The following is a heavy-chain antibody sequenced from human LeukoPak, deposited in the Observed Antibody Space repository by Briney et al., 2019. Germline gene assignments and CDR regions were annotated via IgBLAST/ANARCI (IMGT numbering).Heavy chain of an antibody. D-gene: IGHD3-9*01. J-gene: IGHJ4*02. CDR2: IKKDGSEK. Sequence: PGGSLRLSCAASGFSFSDCWMNWVRQAPGKGLEWVAIIKKDGSEKYYVDSVKGRFTISRDNAKNSLYLQMNSLRAEDTAVYYCARGVVRYFDYWGQGALVTVSS. CDR1: GFSFSDCW. CDR3: ARGVVRYFDY. V-gene: IGHV3-7*01.